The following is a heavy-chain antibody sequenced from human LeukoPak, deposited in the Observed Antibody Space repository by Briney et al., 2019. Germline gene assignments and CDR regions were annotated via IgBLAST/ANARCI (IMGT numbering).Heavy chain of an antibody. V-gene: IGHV4-59*10. CDR3: AKSNGYGLVDI. Sequence: RXPXGXXGEGLGRIYSSGSTDYNPSLQSRVTISLDPSTNHFSLKLNSVTAADTAVYYCAKSNGYGLVDIWGQGTMVTVSS. D-gene: IGHD3-10*01. J-gene: IGHJ3*02. CDR2: IYSSGST.